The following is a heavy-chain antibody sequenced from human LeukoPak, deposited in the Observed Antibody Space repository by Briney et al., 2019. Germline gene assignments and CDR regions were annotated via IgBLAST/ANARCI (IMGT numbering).Heavy chain of an antibody. CDR1: GGSFSGCY. D-gene: IGHD2-2*01. CDR2: INHSGST. Sequence: PSETLSLTCAVYGGSFSGCYWSWIRQPPGKGLEWIGEINHSGSTNYNPSLKSRVTISVDTSKNQFSLKLSSVTAADTAVYYCARGVSIVVVPAAHRRRNYYYMDVWGKGTTVTVSS. V-gene: IGHV4-34*01. J-gene: IGHJ6*03. CDR3: ARGVSIVVVPAAHRRRNYYYMDV.